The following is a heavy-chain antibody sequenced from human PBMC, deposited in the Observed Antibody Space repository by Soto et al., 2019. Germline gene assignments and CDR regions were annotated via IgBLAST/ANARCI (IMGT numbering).Heavy chain of an antibody. D-gene: IGHD6-25*01. Sequence: QVQLVESGGGVVQPGKSLRLSCAASGFTLSYYGMHWVRQAPGKGLEWVAGISDDGSRKEYAESVHDRFTISRDSSKKTLFLQVNSLRTEDTGVYYCAKGIGGDGHTSGFDWGQGTPVTVSS. CDR3: AKGIGGDGHTSGFD. J-gene: IGHJ4*02. CDR2: ISDDGSRK. CDR1: GFTLSYYG. V-gene: IGHV3-30*18.